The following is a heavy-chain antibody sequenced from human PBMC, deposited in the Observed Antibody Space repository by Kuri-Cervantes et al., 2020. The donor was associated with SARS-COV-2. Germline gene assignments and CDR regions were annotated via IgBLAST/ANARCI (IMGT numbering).Heavy chain of an antibody. J-gene: IGHJ3*02. CDR1: GYTFTSYD. CDR2: MNPNSGNT. D-gene: IGHD2-21*02. CDR3: ARENQYIVVVTAIPDYAFDI. V-gene: IGHV1-8*01. Sequence: ASVKVSCKASGYTFTSYDIHWVRQATGQGLEWMGWMNPNSGNTGYAQKFQGRVTMTRNTSISTAYMGLNSLRAEDTAVYYCARENQYIVVVTAIPDYAFDIWGQGTMVTVSS.